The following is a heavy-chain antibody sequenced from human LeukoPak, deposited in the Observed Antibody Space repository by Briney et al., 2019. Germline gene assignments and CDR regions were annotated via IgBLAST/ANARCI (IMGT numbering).Heavy chain of an antibody. CDR1: GYTFTSYD. J-gene: IGHJ6*02. CDR3: ARGGGRDYDFWSALPYYYGMDV. V-gene: IGHV1-8*01. Sequence: ASVKVSCKASGYTFTSYDINWVRQATGQGLEWMGWMNPNSGNTGYAQKFQGRVTMTRNTSISTAYMELSSLRSEDPAVYSCARGGGRDYDFWSALPYYYGMDVWGQGTTVTVSS. CDR2: MNPNSGNT. D-gene: IGHD3-3*01.